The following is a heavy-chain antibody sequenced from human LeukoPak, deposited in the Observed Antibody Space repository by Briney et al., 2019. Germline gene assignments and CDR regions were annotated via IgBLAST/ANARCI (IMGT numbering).Heavy chain of an antibody. CDR2: IIPIFGTA. Sequence: SVKVSCKASGGTFSSYAISWVRQAPGQGLEWMGGIIPIFGTANYAQKFQGRVTITADESTSTAYMELSSLRSEDTAVYYCARGIIYYDSSGYDDYWGQGTLVTVSS. CDR1: GGTFSSYA. V-gene: IGHV1-69*01. CDR3: ARGIIYYDSSGYDDY. D-gene: IGHD3-22*01. J-gene: IGHJ4*02.